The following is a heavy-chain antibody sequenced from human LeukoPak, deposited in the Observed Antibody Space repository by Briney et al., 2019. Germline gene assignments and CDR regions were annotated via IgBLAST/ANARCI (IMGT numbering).Heavy chain of an antibody. CDR1: GGSFSGYY. D-gene: IGHD3-10*01. CDR3: ARQTGSGLFSLP. J-gene: IGHJ4*02. V-gene: IGHV4-34*01. CDR2: INHSGST. Sequence: SETLSLTCGVDGGSFSGYYWNWIRQPPGKGLEWIGEINHSGSTNYNPSLKRRVTISVDTSKNQFSLKLSSVTAADTAVYYCARQTGSGLFSLPGGQGTLVTVSS.